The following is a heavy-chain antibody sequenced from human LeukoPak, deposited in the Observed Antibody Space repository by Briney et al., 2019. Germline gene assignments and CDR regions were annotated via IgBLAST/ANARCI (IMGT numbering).Heavy chain of an antibody. CDR3: AKKRKGVFDY. CDR1: GGSISSSSYY. V-gene: IGHV4-39*07. J-gene: IGHJ4*02. CDR2: IYYSGST. Sequence: SETLSLTCTVSGGSISSSSYYWGWIRQPPGNGLEWIGSIYYSGSTYYNPSLKSRVTISVDTSKNQFSLKLSSVTAADTAVYYCAKKRKGVFDYWGQGTLVTVSS. D-gene: IGHD1-14*01.